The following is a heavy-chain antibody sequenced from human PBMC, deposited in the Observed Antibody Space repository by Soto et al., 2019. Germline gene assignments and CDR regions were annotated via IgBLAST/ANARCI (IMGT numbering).Heavy chain of an antibody. Sequence: QVQLVQSGAEVKKPGPSVKVSCTASVYTFPSYGICWVRPAPGQGLEWMGWISAYKGNTNYAQKLQGRVTITTDTSTSTAYMERRSLRSAGTAVYYSVVAAQPYSFDHWGQGTLVTVSS. CDR2: ISAYKGNT. CDR1: VYTFPSYG. J-gene: IGHJ4*02. V-gene: IGHV1-18*01. CDR3: VVAAQPYSFDH. D-gene: IGHD2-15*01.